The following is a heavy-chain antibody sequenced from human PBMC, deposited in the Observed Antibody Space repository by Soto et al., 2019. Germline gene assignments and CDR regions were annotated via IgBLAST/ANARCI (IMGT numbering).Heavy chain of an antibody. Sequence: SSVKVSCKAPGGTFSSYAISWVRQAPGQGLEWMGGIIPIFGTANYAQKFQGRVTITADESTSTAYMELSSLRSEDTAVYYCARGRRAAGFRHYFDYWGQGTLVTVSS. CDR1: GGTFSSYA. D-gene: IGHD6-25*01. J-gene: IGHJ4*02. CDR3: ARGRRAAGFRHYFDY. CDR2: IIPIFGTA. V-gene: IGHV1-69*13.